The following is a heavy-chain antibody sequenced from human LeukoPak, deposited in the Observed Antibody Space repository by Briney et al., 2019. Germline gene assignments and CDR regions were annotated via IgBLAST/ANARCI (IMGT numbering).Heavy chain of an antibody. Sequence: HPGGSLRLSCAASGFTFSSYSMNWVRQAPGKGLEWISYISSSSSPIYYAGSVKGRFTTSRDNAKNSLYLQMNSLRVEDTAVYYCAKSGGQQLDAAYGMDVWGQGTTVTVSS. CDR3: AKSGGQQLDAAYGMDV. CDR2: ISSSSSPI. J-gene: IGHJ6*02. V-gene: IGHV3-48*04. CDR1: GFTFSSYS. D-gene: IGHD6-13*01.